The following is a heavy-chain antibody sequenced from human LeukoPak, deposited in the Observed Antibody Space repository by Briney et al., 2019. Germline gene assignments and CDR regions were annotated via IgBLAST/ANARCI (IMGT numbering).Heavy chain of an antibody. Sequence: PGGSLRLSWAASGFAYSIYAMSWVRPPPRKGLEWVPAISGLGGSTYYADSVKGRFTISRDNSKNTLYLQMNSLRAEDTAVYYCAKRSGDWLLYRYFDYWGQGTLVTVSS. CDR2: ISGLGGST. J-gene: IGHJ4*02. CDR1: GFAYSIYA. D-gene: IGHD3-9*01. V-gene: IGHV3-23*01. CDR3: AKRSGDWLLYRYFDY.